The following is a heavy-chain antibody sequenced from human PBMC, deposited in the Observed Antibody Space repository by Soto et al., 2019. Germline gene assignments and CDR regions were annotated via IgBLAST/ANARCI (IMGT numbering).Heavy chain of an antibody. D-gene: IGHD1-1*01. CDR3: ARDGLLTGTTGWYLDL. CDR1: GDSFSRGGHY. J-gene: IGHJ2*01. V-gene: IGHV4-31*03. Sequence: QVQLQESGPGLVKPSQTLSLPCTVVGDSFSRGGHYWSWVRQRPGRGLEWIGYIYYTGGTFYNPSLMIRSSISLDTSKTRMSLEPTSVTVAETAVYYCARDGLLTGTTGWYLDLWGRGTLVTVSS. CDR2: IYYTGGT.